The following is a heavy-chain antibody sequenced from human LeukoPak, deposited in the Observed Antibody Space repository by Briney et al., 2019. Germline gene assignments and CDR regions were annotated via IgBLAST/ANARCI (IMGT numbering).Heavy chain of an antibody. CDR3: ARVGSGYYIFDY. J-gene: IGHJ4*02. D-gene: IGHD3-3*01. CDR1: GYTFTSYD. V-gene: IGHV1-8*01. CDR2: MNPNSGNT. Sequence: ASVTVSCRASGYTFTSYDINWVRQAPGQGLEWMGWMNPNSGNTGYAQTFQGRVTITRNTSISTAYMELSSLRSEDTAVYYCARVGSGYYIFDYWGQGTLVTVSS.